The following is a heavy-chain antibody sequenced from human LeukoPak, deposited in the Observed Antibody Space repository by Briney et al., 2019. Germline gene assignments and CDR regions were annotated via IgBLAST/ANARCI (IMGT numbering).Heavy chain of an antibody. V-gene: IGHV1-46*01. CDR1: GYSFTSHY. D-gene: IGHD6-19*01. CDR2: INPSRGST. J-gene: IGHJ4*02. Sequence: VASVKVSCKASGYSFTSHYIHWMRQAPGQGLEWMGIINPSRGSTSYAQKFQGRVTVTRDTSTSTVYMDLSSLGSEDTAVYYCARGYSSGFGNWGQGTLVTVSS. CDR3: ARGYSSGFGN.